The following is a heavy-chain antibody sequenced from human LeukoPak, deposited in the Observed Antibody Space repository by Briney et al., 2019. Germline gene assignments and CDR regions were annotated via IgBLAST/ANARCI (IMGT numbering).Heavy chain of an antibody. Sequence: GRSLRLSCAASGFTFDDFAMHWVRQGPGKGLEWVSGINWNGRSIDYADSVKGRFTISRDNAKNSLYLQMNSLRAEDTAMYYCARVLTKGDYWGQGTLVTVSS. V-gene: IGHV3-9*01. CDR1: GFTFDDFA. CDR3: ARVLTKGDY. CDR2: INWNGRSI. D-gene: IGHD2-8*01. J-gene: IGHJ4*02.